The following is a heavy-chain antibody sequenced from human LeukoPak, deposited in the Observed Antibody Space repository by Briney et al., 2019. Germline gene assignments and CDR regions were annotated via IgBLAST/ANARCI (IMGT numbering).Heavy chain of an antibody. CDR2: FTGST. Sequence: PSETLSLTCTVSGGSITRYYWSWIRQPAGKGLEWIGRFTGSTNYNPSLKSRVTMSVDTSKNQFSLQLSSVTAADTAVYYCARVLVPAASGAFDMWGQGTMVTVSS. CDR3: ARVLVPAASGAFDM. V-gene: IGHV4-4*07. CDR1: GGSITRYY. D-gene: IGHD2-2*01. J-gene: IGHJ3*02.